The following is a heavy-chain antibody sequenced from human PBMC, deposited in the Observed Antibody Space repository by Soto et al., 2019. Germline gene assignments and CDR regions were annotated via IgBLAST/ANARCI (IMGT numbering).Heavy chain of an antibody. J-gene: IGHJ4*02. CDR2: IYGGGKT. V-gene: IGHV3-53*01. D-gene: IGHD3-9*01. Sequence: GSLRLSCAASGFTVGDDYMSWIRQSPGKGLEWVSFIYGGGKTYYADSVKGRFTISRDNSKNTLYLQMNSVRAEDTAVYYCARGGPFYELSGYFRPNYYFDYWGQGTLVTVSA. CDR1: GFTVGDDY. CDR3: ARGGPFYELSGYFRPNYYFDY.